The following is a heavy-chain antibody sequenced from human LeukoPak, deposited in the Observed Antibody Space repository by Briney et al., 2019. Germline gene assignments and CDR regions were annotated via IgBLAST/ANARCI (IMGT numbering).Heavy chain of an antibody. CDR1: GFTFSSYA. J-gene: IGHJ5*02. Sequence: PGGSLRLSCAASGFTFSSYAMSWVRQAPGKGLEWVSAISGSGGSTYYADSVKGRFTISRDNSKNTLYLQMNSLRAEDTAVYYCATQIPKYCSGGSCYRWFDPWGQGTLVTVSS. D-gene: IGHD2-15*01. CDR2: ISGSGGST. CDR3: ATQIPKYCSGGSCYRWFDP. V-gene: IGHV3-23*01.